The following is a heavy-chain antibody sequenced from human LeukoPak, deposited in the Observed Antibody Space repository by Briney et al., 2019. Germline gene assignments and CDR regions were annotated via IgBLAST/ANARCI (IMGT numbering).Heavy chain of an antibody. CDR1: GGSISSYY. Sequence: SETLSLTCTVSGGSISSYYWSWIRQPPGKRLEWIGYIYYSGSTNYNPSLKSRVTISVDTSKNQFSLKLSSVTAADTAVYYCATECYDFWSGIYYFDYWGQGTLVTVSS. J-gene: IGHJ4*02. CDR2: IYYSGST. V-gene: IGHV4-59*01. D-gene: IGHD3-3*01. CDR3: ATECYDFWSGIYYFDY.